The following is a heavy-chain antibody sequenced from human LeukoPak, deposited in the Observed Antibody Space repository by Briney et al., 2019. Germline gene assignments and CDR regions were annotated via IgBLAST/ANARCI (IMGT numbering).Heavy chain of an antibody. D-gene: IGHD5-18*01. V-gene: IGHV3-7*05. J-gene: IGHJ6*02. CDR3: ARDTAMVTSVDYYGMDV. CDR1: GFTFSSYW. Sequence: PGGSLTLSCAAAGFTFSSYWMSWVRQAAGKGLKWVANIKQDGRVKYYVDSVKGRFTISRDNAMNALYLQTNSLRAEDTAVYYCARDTAMVTSVDYYGMDVWGQGTTVTVSS. CDR2: IKQDGRVK.